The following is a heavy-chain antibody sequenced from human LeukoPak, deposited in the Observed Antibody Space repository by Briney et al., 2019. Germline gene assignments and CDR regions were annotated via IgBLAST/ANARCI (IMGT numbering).Heavy chain of an antibody. CDR1: GFTFSSYA. CDR2: ISGSGGST. D-gene: IGHD3-22*01. V-gene: IGHV3-23*01. J-gene: IGHJ4*02. CDR3: AKDQNDCYDSSGYSH. Sequence: GGSLRLSCAASGFTFSSYAMSWVRQAPGKGLEWVSAISGSGGSTYYADSVKGRFTISRDNSKNTLYLQMNSLRAEDTAVYYCAKDQNDCYDSSGYSHWGQGTLVTVSS.